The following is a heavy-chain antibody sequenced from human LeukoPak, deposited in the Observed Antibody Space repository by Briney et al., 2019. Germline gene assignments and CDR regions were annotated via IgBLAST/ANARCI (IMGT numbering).Heavy chain of an antibody. V-gene: IGHV3-74*01. D-gene: IGHD1-1*01. CDR1: GFTFSGYG. CDR2: IITDGSST. CDR3: ARENGGSYFYMDV. J-gene: IGHJ6*03. Sequence: GGSLRLSCAASGFTFSGYGMHWVRQAPGKGLVWVSRIITDGSSTTYADSVRGRFTISRDNAKNTLYLQMNSLRAEDTAVYYCARENGGSYFYMDVWGKGTTVTVSS.